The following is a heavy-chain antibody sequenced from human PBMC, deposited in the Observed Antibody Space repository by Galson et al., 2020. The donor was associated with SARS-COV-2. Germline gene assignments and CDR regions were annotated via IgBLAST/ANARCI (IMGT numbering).Heavy chain of an antibody. CDR1: GGSISSYY. V-gene: IGHV4-59*08. J-gene: IGHJ6*02. Sequence: SETLSLTCTVSGGSISSYYWSWIRQPPGKGLEWIGYIYYSGSTNYNPSLKSRVTISVDTSKNQFSLKLSSVTAADTAVYYCARTQSAARHYYYYGMDVWGQGTTVTVSS. CDR3: ARTQSAARHYYYYGMDV. D-gene: IGHD6-6*01. CDR2: IYYSGST.